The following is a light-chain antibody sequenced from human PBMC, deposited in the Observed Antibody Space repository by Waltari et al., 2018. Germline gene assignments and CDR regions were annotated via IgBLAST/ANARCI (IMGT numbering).Light chain of an antibody. CDR2: DAS. Sequence: EIVLTQYPVTVSLSPGDRATLACRASHNINTYLAWYQHKPGQAPRLLIYDASNRARGVPARISGSGSGTDFALTISSLEAEDSAVYYCQAGSAWPPALTFGGGSRVEIK. J-gene: IGKJ4*01. V-gene: IGKV3-11*01. CDR1: HNINTY. CDR3: QAGSAWPPALT.